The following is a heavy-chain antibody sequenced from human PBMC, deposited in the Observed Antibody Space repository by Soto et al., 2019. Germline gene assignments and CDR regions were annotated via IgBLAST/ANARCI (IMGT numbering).Heavy chain of an antibody. D-gene: IGHD1-26*01. CDR1: GGTFSSYA. J-gene: IGHJ5*02. CDR3: ARTRVGATTTGWFDP. V-gene: IGHV1-69*13. Sequence: ASVKVSCKASGGTFSSYAISWVRQAPGQGLEWMGGIIPIFGTANYAQKFQGRVTITADESTSTAYMELSSLRSEDTAVYYCARTRVGATTTGWFDPWGQGTLVTVSS. CDR2: IIPIFGTA.